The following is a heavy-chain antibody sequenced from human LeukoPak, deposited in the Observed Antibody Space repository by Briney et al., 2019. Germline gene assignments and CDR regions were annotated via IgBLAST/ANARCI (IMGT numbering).Heavy chain of an antibody. CDR2: IDYSGST. CDR3: ARETYYYDTSGYSIDY. J-gene: IGHJ4*02. CDR1: GGSVSSGSFY. Sequence: SETLSLTCTVSGGSVSSGSFYSSWIRHPPGKGLEWIGYIDYSGSTNYNPSLKSRVTILVDTSKNQFSLKLSSVTAADTAVYYCARETYYYDTSGYSIDYWGQGTLVTVSS. D-gene: IGHD3-22*01. V-gene: IGHV4-61*01.